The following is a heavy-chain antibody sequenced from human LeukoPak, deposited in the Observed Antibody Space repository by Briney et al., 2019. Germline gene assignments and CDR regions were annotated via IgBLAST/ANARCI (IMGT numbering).Heavy chain of an antibody. CDR3: ARVGISGGYRPLGYYYYYMDV. Sequence: GGSLRLSCAASGFTFSSYWMSWVRQAPGKGLEWVANIKQDGSEKYYVDSVKGRFTISRDNAKNSLYLQMNSLRAEDTAVYYCARVGISGGYRPLGYYYYYMDVWGKGTTVTVSS. CDR1: GFTFSSYW. D-gene: IGHD3-22*01. V-gene: IGHV3-7*01. J-gene: IGHJ6*03. CDR2: IKQDGSEK.